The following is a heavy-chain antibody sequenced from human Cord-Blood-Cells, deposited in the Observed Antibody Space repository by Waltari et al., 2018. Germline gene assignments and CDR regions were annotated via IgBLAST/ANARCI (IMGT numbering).Heavy chain of an antibody. J-gene: IGHJ5*02. V-gene: IGHV1-3*01. CDR1: GCTFTSYA. D-gene: IGHD6-13*01. Sequence: QVQLVQSGAEVKKPGASVKVSCKASGCTFTSYAMHWFRQAPGQRLEWMGRIKAGNGNTNYSQQYQGRVTITADTAASTPSMELSSLRAEDTAVYYCARMGASSWYFCDPWGQGTLVTVSS. CDR3: ARMGASSWYFCDP. CDR2: IKAGNGNT.